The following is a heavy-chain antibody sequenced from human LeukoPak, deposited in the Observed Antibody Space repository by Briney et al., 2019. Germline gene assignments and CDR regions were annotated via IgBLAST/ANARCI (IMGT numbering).Heavy chain of an antibody. V-gene: IGHV1-69*01. CDR1: GGTFSSYA. J-gene: IGHJ6*02. CDR2: IIPIFGTA. Sequence: SVKVSCKASGGTFSSYAISWVRQAPGQGLEWMGGIIPIFGTANYAQKFQGRVTITADESTSTAYMELSSLRSEDTALYYCAKGTLRASTPYYYYYGMDVWGQGTTVTVSS. CDR3: AKGTLRASTPYYYYYGMDV. D-gene: IGHD2-15*01.